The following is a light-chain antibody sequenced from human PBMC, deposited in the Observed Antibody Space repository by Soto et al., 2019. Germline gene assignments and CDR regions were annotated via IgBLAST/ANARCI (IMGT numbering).Light chain of an antibody. V-gene: IGLV2-14*01. CDR2: EVT. CDR1: TNDIGAFNY. J-gene: IGLJ2*01. Sequence: QSALTQPASVSGSPGQSITISCTGTTNDIGAFNYVSWYQQHPGKAPKLILYEVTNRPSGVSNRFSGSKSGNTASLTISGLQAEDEADYYCSSYTRTSTRVFGGGTKVTVL. CDR3: SSYTRTSTRV.